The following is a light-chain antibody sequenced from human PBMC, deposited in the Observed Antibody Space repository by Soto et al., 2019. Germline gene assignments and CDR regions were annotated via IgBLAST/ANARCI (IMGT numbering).Light chain of an antibody. CDR2: EVS. Sequence: QSALTQPPSASGSPGQSVTISCTGTSSDVGGYNYVSWYQQHPGKAPKLMIYEVSKRPSGVPDRFSGSKSGNTASLTVSGLQAEDEADYYCTSYAGSNILFGGGTKGTVL. V-gene: IGLV2-8*01. CDR1: SSDVGGYNY. CDR3: TSYAGSNIL. J-gene: IGLJ2*01.